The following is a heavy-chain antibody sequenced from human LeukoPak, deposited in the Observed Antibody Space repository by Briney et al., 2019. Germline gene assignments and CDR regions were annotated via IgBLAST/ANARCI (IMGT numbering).Heavy chain of an antibody. D-gene: IGHD3-22*01. V-gene: IGHV1-46*01. Sequence: ASVKVSCKASGYTFTSYYMHWVRQAPGQGLEWMGIINPGGGSTSYAQKFQGRVTMTRDTSTSTVYMELSSLRSEDTAMYYCASGGVVVIGHFDYWGQGTLVTVSS. J-gene: IGHJ4*02. CDR3: ASGGVVVIGHFDY. CDR1: GYTFTSYY. CDR2: INPGGGST.